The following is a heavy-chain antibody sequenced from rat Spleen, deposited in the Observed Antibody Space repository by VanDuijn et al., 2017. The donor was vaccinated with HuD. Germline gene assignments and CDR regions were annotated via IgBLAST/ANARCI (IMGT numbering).Heavy chain of an antibody. CDR1: GFTFSDYA. Sequence: EVQLVESGGALVQPGRSLKLSCAASGFTFSDYAMAWIRQAPGKGLEWIASITNTGGSKYYPDSVKGRFSISRDNAQNTLYLQINSVRSEDTATYYCTRENYYSGDYWGQGVMVTVSS. D-gene: IGHD1-1*01. CDR3: TRENYYSGDY. J-gene: IGHJ2*01. V-gene: IGHV5-31*01. CDR2: ITNTGGSK.